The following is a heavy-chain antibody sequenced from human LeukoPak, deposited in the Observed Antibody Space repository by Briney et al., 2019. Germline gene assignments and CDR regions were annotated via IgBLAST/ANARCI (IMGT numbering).Heavy chain of an antibody. V-gene: IGHV3-23*01. CDR1: GFTFSSYA. D-gene: IGHD4-17*01. CDR3: ARDDYGFDP. Sequence: GGSLRLSCAASGFTFSSYAMSWVRQAPGKGLEWVSVISGTGGTTYYADSVKGRFTISRDISKNTLYLQMNSLRAEDTAVYYCARDDYGFDPWGQGTLVTVSS. CDR2: ISGTGGTT. J-gene: IGHJ5*02.